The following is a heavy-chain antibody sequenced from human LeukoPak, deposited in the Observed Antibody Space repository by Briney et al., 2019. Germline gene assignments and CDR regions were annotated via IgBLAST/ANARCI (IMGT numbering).Heavy chain of an antibody. CDR2: ISADGSDA. Sequence: EGSLRLSCAASGFTFSNFWMHWVRQASGKGLVWVSRISADGSDAVYADSVKGRFTISRDNAKNTVHLQMNNLRAEDTAVYYCARDRPHNWFDPWGQGTLVTVSS. J-gene: IGHJ5*02. V-gene: IGHV3-74*01. CDR1: GFTFSNFW. CDR3: ARDRPHNWFDP.